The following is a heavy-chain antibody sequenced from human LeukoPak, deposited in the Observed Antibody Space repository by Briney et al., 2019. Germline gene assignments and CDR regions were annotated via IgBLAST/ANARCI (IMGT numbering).Heavy chain of an antibody. Sequence: PSETLSLTCAVSGGSFSDYYWSWIRQPPGKGLEWIGEINHSGSTNYKSSLKSRVTISIDTSKNQFSLKLTSVTAADTAVYYCAREGVAAPVLDYWGQGTLVTVSS. CDR2: INHSGST. CDR1: GGSFSDYY. J-gene: IGHJ4*02. V-gene: IGHV4-34*01. D-gene: IGHD2-15*01. CDR3: AREGVAAPVLDY.